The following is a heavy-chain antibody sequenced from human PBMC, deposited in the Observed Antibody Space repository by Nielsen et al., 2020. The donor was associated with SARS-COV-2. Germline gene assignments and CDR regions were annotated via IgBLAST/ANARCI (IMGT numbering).Heavy chain of an antibody. D-gene: IGHD6-13*01. CDR2: IYYSGST. Sequence: SETLSLTCTVSGGSISSSSYYWGWIRQPPGKGLEWIGSIYYSGSTYENPSLKSRVTISVDTSKNQFSLKLSSVTAADTAVYYCARERARAAAGSRGLVDYWGQGTLVTVSS. CDR3: ARERARAAAGSRGLVDY. J-gene: IGHJ4*02. CDR1: GGSISSSSYY. V-gene: IGHV4-39*07.